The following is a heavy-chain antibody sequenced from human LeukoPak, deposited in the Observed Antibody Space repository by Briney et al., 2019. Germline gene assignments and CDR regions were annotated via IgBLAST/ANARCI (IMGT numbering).Heavy chain of an antibody. CDR3: ARGSCSGGSCSGWFDP. V-gene: IGHV4-4*07. CDR1: GGSISSYY. CDR2: IYTSGST. Sequence: SETLSLTRTVSGGSISSYYWSWIRQPAGKGLEWIGRIYTSGSTNYNPSLKSRVTMSVDTSKNQFSLKLNSVTPADTAVYYCARGSCSGGSCSGWFDPWGQGTLVTVSS. J-gene: IGHJ5*02. D-gene: IGHD2-15*01.